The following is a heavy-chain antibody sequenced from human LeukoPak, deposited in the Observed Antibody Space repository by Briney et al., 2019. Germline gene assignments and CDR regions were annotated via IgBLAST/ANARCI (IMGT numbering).Heavy chain of an antibody. V-gene: IGHV3-53*04. D-gene: IGHD2-15*01. CDR1: GFTVSSNY. J-gene: IGHJ6*02. CDR3: ARDIKSGYCSGGSCYYSYYGMDV. Sequence: PGGSLRLSCAASGFTVSSNYMSWVRQAPGKGLEWVSVIYSGGSSYYADSVKGRFTISRHNSKNTLYPQMNSLRAEDTAVYYCARDIKSGYCSGGSCYYSYYGMDVWGQGTTVTVSS. CDR2: IYSGGSS.